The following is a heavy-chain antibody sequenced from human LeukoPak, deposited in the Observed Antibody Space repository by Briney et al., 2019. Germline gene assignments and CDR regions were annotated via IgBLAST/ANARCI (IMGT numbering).Heavy chain of an antibody. D-gene: IGHD4-23*01. V-gene: IGHV3-7*01. CDR3: ARGRPHGNDY. Sequence: PGESLRLSCTASGFTFSNFWMGWVRQAPGKGLEWVANIKQDETEKFYLGSVKGRFTISRDNAKNTLYLQMNSLGVEDTAVYYCARGRPHGNDYWGQGTLVTVSS. J-gene: IGHJ4*02. CDR2: IKQDETEK. CDR1: GFTFSNFW.